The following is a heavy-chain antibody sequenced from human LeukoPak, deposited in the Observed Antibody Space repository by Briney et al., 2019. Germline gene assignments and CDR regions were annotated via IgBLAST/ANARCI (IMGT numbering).Heavy chain of an antibody. D-gene: IGHD3-22*01. Sequence: PGGSLRLSCAASGFTVSSIHMVWVRQAPGKGLEWVSVTYTGGNSYYADSVKGRFTISRDNSKNTLYLQMNSLRAEDTAVYYCARDSSHYYDSSGYYYGGAFDIWGQGTMVTVSS. CDR1: GFTVSSIH. CDR3: ARDSSHYYDSSGYYYGGAFDI. V-gene: IGHV3-53*01. CDR2: TYTGGNS. J-gene: IGHJ3*02.